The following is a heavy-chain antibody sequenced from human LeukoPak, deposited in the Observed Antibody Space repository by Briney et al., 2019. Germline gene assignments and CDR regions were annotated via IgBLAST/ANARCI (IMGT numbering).Heavy chain of an antibody. CDR2: IYYSGST. Sequence: KASETLSLTCTVSGGSISGYYWNWIRQPPGKGLEWIGYIYYSGSTNYNPSLKSRVTMSLDTSKNQFSLKLSSVTAADTAVYYCARRIAAAGTMDVWGQGTTVTVSS. CDR3: ARRIAAAGTMDV. D-gene: IGHD6-13*01. V-gene: IGHV4-59*08. J-gene: IGHJ6*02. CDR1: GGSISGYY.